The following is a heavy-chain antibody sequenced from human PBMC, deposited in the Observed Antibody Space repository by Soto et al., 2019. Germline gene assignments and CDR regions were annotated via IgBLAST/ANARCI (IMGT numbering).Heavy chain of an antibody. J-gene: IGHJ5*02. Sequence: QVQLVQSGAEVKKPGASVKVSCKASGYTFTSYGISWVRQAPGQGLEWMGWISSYNGNTNYAQKLQDRVTMTTDTSTSTAHMELRTLRSDDTAVYYCARTEIAVAGILNWIDPWGQGTLVTVSS. V-gene: IGHV1-18*01. CDR2: ISSYNGNT. D-gene: IGHD6-19*01. CDR1: GYTFTSYG. CDR3: ARTEIAVAGILNWIDP.